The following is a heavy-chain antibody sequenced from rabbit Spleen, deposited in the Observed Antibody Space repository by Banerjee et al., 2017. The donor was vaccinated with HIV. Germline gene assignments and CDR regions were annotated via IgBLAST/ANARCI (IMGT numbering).Heavy chain of an antibody. Sequence: QEQLVESGGGLVQPEGSLTLTCKASGFDFGSNAMCWVRQAPGKGPEWIACIVNGDGSTYYASWVNGRFTISRSTILATVTLQVTSLTAADTATYFCAREGGIVVAGAFDLWGPGTLVTVS. J-gene: IGHJ4*01. CDR1: GFDFGSNA. V-gene: IGHV1S47*01. D-gene: IGHD4-1*01. CDR3: AREGGIVVAGAFDL. CDR2: IVNGDGST.